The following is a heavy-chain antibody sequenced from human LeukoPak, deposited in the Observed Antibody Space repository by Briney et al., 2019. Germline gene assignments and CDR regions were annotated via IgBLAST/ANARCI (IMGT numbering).Heavy chain of an antibody. CDR2: IKADGSEK. D-gene: IGHD6-13*01. Sequence: PGGSLRLSCAASGFTFTNYWMSWVRQAPGKGLEWVANIKADGSEKYYVDSVEGRFTISRDNAKNSLYLQMNSLRAEDTAVYYCARDARQQLVERFDYWGQGTLVTVSS. CDR3: ARDARQQLVERFDY. CDR1: GFTFTNYW. J-gene: IGHJ4*02. V-gene: IGHV3-7*03.